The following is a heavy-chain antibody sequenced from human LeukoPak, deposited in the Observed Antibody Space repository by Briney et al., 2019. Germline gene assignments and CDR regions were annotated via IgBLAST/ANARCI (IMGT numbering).Heavy chain of an antibody. J-gene: IGHJ4*02. D-gene: IGHD6-13*01. CDR1: GFTFGDYY. CDR2: ISSSSGYT. V-gene: IGHV3-11*06. CDR3: ARDSYSSSWYSSAYYFDY. Sequence: PGGSLRLSCAASGFTFGDYYMSWIRQAPGKGLEWVSYISSSSGYTNYADSVKGRFTISRDNAKNSLYLQMNSLRAEDTAVYYCARDSYSSSWYSSAYYFDYWGQGTLVTVSS.